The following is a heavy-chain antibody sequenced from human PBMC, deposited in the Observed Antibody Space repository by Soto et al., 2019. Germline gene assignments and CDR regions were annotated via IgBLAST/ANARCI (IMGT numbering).Heavy chain of an antibody. CDR2: IKQDGSEK. V-gene: IGHV3-7*03. D-gene: IGHD1-26*01. J-gene: IGHJ3*02. Sequence: GGSLRLSCAASGFTFSSYWMSWVHQAPGKGLEWVANIKQDGSEKYYVDSVKGRFTISRDNAKNSLYLQMNSLRAEDTAVYYCARVLDSGSYADAFDIWGQGTMVTVSS. CDR1: GFTFSSYW. CDR3: ARVLDSGSYADAFDI.